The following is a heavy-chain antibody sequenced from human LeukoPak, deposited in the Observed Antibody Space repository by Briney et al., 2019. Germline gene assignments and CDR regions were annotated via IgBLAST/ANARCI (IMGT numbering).Heavy chain of an antibody. CDR3: ATVRCLYSGYDYYFDY. CDR1: GYTLTELS. V-gene: IGHV1-24*01. D-gene: IGHD5-12*01. Sequence: ASLRLSCAVSGYTLTELSMRWVRQAPGKGLEWVGGFDTEDGETIYAQKFQGRVTMTEDTSTDTAYMELSSLRSEDTAVYYCATVRCLYSGYDYYFDYWGQGTLVTVSS. CDR2: FDTEDGET. J-gene: IGHJ4*02.